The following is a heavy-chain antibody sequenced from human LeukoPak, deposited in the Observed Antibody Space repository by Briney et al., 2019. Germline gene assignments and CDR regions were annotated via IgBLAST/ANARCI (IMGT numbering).Heavy chain of an antibody. CDR2: INPNRGGT. CDR3: ARDARNRNYVGYYYYYYRDV. Sequence: GASVSVFCEASGYIFTGYYMHGVREAPGQGREDMGWINPNRGGTNYAEMFRGSDTMTRDTSISRAYVAERTQRCDDGAVYYCARDARNRNYVGYYYYYYRDVWGKGTTVTVSS. CDR1: GYIFTGYY. D-gene: IGHD1-14*01. V-gene: IGHV1-2*02. J-gene: IGHJ6*03.